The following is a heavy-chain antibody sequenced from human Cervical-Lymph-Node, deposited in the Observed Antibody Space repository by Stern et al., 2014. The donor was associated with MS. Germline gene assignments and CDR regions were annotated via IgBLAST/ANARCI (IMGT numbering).Heavy chain of an antibody. D-gene: IGHD2-8*02. Sequence: QVQLVQSGAEVKKPGSSVKVSCKASGGTFTTHPITWWRQAPGQGLEWMGGIIPFLNTANYAQKFQGRITITADKSTGTTYMEISSLRVDDTAVYYCASLVASGHWGQGTLVIVS. CDR3: ASLVASGH. V-gene: IGHV1-69*06. J-gene: IGHJ4*02. CDR2: IIPFLNTA. CDR1: GGTFTTHP.